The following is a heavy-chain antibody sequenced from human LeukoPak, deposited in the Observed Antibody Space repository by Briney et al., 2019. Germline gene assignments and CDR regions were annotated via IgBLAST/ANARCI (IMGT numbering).Heavy chain of an antibody. CDR1: GFSFSSTW. J-gene: IGHJ4*02. V-gene: IGHV3-23*01. CDR3: AKERQTGDYFTSDY. Sequence: PGGSLRLSCAASGFSFSSTWMTWVRQAPGKGLEWVSAISGGGDSKFYADSVKGQFTISRDNSKNTVYLQMNNLRVDDTAVYYCAKERQTGDYFTSDYWGQGTLVTVSS. D-gene: IGHD4-17*01. CDR2: ISGGGDSK.